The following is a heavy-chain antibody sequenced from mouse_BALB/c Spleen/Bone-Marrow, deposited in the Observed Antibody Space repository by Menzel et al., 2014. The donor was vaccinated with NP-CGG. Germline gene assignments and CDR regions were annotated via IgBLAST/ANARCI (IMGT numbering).Heavy chain of an antibody. CDR1: GFNIRDTY. J-gene: IGHJ4*01. Sequence: DVKLQESGAGLVKPGASVKLSCTVSGFNIRDTYMHWVKQRPEQGLEWNGRIDPANGNTKYDPKFQGKATITADTSSNTAYLQLSSLTSEDTAVYYCASATTATFYAMDYWGQGTSVTVSS. CDR3: ASATTATFYAMDY. CDR2: IDPANGNT. V-gene: IGHV14-3*02. D-gene: IGHD1-2*01.